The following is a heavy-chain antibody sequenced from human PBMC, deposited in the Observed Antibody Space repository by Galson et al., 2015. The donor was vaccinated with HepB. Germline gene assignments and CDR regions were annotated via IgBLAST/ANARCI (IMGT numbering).Heavy chain of an antibody. CDR1: GYTFTGYY. CDR2: INPSGDTS. D-gene: IGHD3-10*01. J-gene: IGHJ4*02. Sequence: SVKVSCKASGYTFTGYYIHWVRQAPGQGLEWMGMINPSGDTSSYAQKFQGRVTMARRTSTNTVYMELTSLRSDDTAVYYCATPHYVSGSDYYFDYWGQGTLVTVSS. CDR3: ATPHYVSGSDYYFDY. V-gene: IGHV1-46*01.